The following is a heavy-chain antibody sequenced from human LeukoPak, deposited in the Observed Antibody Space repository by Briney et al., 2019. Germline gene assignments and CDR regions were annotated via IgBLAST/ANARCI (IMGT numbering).Heavy chain of an antibody. CDR1: GASISSSNDY. J-gene: IGHJ4*02. CDR3: ARQFATASADTRGYFDF. Sequence: PSETLSLTCTVSGASISSSNDYWGWVRQAPGKGLEWIGSGFYGGSAHYYPSLKSRATISVDTSKNQFSLKLSSVTAADAAMYYCARQFATASADTRGYFDFWGQGTVVTVSS. V-gene: IGHV4-39*01. D-gene: IGHD2-2*01. CDR2: GFYGGSA.